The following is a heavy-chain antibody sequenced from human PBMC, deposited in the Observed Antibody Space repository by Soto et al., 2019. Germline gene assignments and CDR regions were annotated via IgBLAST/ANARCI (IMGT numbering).Heavy chain of an antibody. CDR1: GGSISSYY. D-gene: IGHD1-26*01. V-gene: IGHV4-59*01. J-gene: IGHJ4*02. Sequence: SETLSLTCTVSGGSISSYYWSWIRQPPGKGLEWIGYIYYSGSTNYNPSLKSRVTISVDTSKNQSSLKLTSVTAADTAVYYCARRYGGNFDYWGQGTLVTVSS. CDR3: ARRYGGNFDY. CDR2: IYYSGST.